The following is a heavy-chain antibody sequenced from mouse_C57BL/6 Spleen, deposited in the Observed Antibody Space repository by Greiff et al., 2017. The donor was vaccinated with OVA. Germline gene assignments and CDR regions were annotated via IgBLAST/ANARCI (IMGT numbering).Heavy chain of an antibody. V-gene: IGHV1-26*01. CDR2: INPNNGGT. D-gene: IGHD1-1*01. CDR3: ARRDYYGSSYAYYFDY. Sequence: EVKLQQSGPELVKPGASVKISCKASGYTFTDYYMNWVKQSHGKSLEWIGDINPNNGGTSYNQKFKGKATLTVDKSSSTAYMELRSLTSEDSAVYYCARRDYYGSSYAYYFDYWGQGTTLTVSS. J-gene: IGHJ2*01. CDR1: GYTFTDYY.